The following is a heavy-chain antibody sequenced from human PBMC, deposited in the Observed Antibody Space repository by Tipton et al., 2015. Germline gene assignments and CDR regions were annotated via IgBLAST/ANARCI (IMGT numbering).Heavy chain of an antibody. D-gene: IGHD4-17*01. CDR2: ITADGSGT. V-gene: IGHV3-74*01. Sequence: SLRLSCEASGFTFSSYWMHWVRQAPGKGLVWVSRITADGSGTGYADSVQGRFTISRDNARNTLYLQMNSLRADDTAVYYCAREDGDLFGEPFDYWGQGTLVTVSS. J-gene: IGHJ4*02. CDR1: GFTFSSYW. CDR3: AREDGDLFGEPFDY.